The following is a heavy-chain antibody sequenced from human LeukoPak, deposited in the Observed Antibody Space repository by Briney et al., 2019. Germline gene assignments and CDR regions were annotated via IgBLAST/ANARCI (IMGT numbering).Heavy chain of an antibody. CDR3: ARVLGYNWGGPFDY. D-gene: IGHD5-24*01. CDR2: IIPIFGTA. V-gene: IGHV1-69*13. J-gene: IGHJ4*02. CDR1: GGTFSSYA. Sequence: ASVKVSCKASGGTFSSYAISWVRQAPGQGLEWMGGIIPIFGTANYAQKFQGRVTITADESTSTAYMELSSLRSEDTAVYYCARVLGYNWGGPFDYWGQGTLVTVSS.